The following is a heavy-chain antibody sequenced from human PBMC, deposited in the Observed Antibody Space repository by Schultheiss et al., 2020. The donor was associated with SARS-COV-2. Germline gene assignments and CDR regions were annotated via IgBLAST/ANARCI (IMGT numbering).Heavy chain of an antibody. CDR3: ASYTYYYDSSGYSFDY. D-gene: IGHD3-22*01. CDR2: INPNSGGT. J-gene: IGHJ4*02. Sequence: ASVKVSCKASGYTFTGYYMHWVRQAPGQGLEWMGWINPNSGGTNYAQKLQGRVTMTRDTSISTAYMELSRLRSDDTAVYYCASYTYYYDSSGYSFDYWGQGTLVTVSS. CDR1: GYTFTGYY. V-gene: IGHV1-2*02.